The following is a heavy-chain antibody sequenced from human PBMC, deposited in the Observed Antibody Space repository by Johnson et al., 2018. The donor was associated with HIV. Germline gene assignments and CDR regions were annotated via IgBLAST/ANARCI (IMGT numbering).Heavy chain of an antibody. Sequence: VQLVESGGGLVQPGGSLRLSCAASGFTFSSYAMSWVRQAPGKGLEWVSAISGSGGSTYYADPVKGRFTISRDNSKNTLYLQMNSLRAEDTAVYYCAKDLIADYGDFGRAFDIWGQGTMVTVSS. J-gene: IGHJ3*02. V-gene: IGHV3-23*04. D-gene: IGHD4-17*01. CDR1: GFTFSSYA. CDR2: ISGSGGST. CDR3: AKDLIADYGDFGRAFDI.